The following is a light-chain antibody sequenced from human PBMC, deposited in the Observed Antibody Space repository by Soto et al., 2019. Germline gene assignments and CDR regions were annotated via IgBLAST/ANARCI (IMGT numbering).Light chain of an antibody. CDR1: QSISSW. CDR2: KAS. V-gene: IGKV1-5*03. Sequence: DIQMTQSPSSLSASVGDRVTITCRASQSISSWLAWYQQKPGKAPKLLIYKASTLQSGVPSRFSGSGSGTEFTLAISSLQPDDSAAYSSPEYNAICPFG. J-gene: IGKJ4*02. CDR3: PEYNAICP.